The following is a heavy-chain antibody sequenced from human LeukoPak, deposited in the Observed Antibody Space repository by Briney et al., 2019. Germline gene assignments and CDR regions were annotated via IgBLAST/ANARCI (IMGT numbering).Heavy chain of an antibody. D-gene: IGHD3-22*01. CDR1: GFTFSGYS. CDR2: ISSSSSYI. CDR3: ARVHDSSGYYYGVDY. Sequence: GGSLRLSCAASGFTFSGYSMNWVRQAPGKGLEWVSSISSSSSYIYYADSVKGRFTISRDNAKNSLYLQMNSLRAEDTAVYYCARVHDSSGYYYGVDYWGQGTLVTVSS. V-gene: IGHV3-21*01. J-gene: IGHJ4*02.